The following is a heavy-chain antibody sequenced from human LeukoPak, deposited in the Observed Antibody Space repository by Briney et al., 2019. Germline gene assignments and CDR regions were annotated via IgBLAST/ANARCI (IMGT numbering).Heavy chain of an antibody. D-gene: IGHD1-26*01. Sequence: GGSLRLSCAASGFTVSSYYMSWVRQAPGKGLEWVSVIYSGGSTYYADSVKGRFTISRDNSKNTLYLQMNSLRAEDTAVCYCARDQPELLVGVGAFDIWGQGTMVTVSS. CDR3: ARDQPELLVGVGAFDI. J-gene: IGHJ3*02. V-gene: IGHV3-53*01. CDR2: IYSGGST. CDR1: GFTVSSYY.